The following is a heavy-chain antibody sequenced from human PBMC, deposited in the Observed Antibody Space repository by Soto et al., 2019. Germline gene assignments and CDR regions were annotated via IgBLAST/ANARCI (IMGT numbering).Heavy chain of an antibody. CDR1: GFTFSSYA. J-gene: IGHJ4*02. D-gene: IGHD5-12*01. V-gene: IGHV3-23*01. CDR3: AKYPEYSGYDGTYFDY. Sequence: GGSLRLSFAASGFTFSSYAMSWVRQAPGKGLEWVSTISGSGGSTYYADSVKGRFTISRDNSKSTLYVQMNSLRAKDTAVYYCAKYPEYSGYDGTYFDYWGQGTLVTVSS. CDR2: ISGSGGST.